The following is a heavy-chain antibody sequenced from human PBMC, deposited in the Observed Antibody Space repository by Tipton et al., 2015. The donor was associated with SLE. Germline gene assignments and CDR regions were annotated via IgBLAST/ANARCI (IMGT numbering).Heavy chain of an antibody. CDR2: MNPDSGHT. V-gene: IGHV1-8*01. CDR3: ARGRGGDWINWFDP. CDR1: GYTFTSYD. D-gene: IGHD2-21*02. Sequence: QLVQSGAEVKKPGASVKVSCKASGYTFTSYDINWVRQATGQGLEWMGWMNPDSGHTGYAQKFQDRVTMTRSTSLSTAYMELGSLRSEDTAIYYCARGRGGDWINWFDPWGQGTLVTVSS. J-gene: IGHJ5*02.